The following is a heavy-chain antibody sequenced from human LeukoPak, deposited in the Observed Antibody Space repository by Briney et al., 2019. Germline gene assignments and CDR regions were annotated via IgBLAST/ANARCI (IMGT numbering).Heavy chain of an antibody. Sequence: PSETLSLSCAVYGGAFSVYYWTWIRQPPGKGLEWMGGINHSGSTSYKPPLKSRVTISVDTSTNQCSLKLSSVTAADTAVYYCASPIVAAAPGRDAFDICGQGTLVTASS. J-gene: IGHJ3*02. V-gene: IGHV4-34*01. CDR1: GGAFSVYY. CDR3: ASPIVAAAPGRDAFDI. CDR2: INHSGST. D-gene: IGHD1-26*01.